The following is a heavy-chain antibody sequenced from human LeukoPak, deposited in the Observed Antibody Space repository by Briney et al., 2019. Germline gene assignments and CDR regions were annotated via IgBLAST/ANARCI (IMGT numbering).Heavy chain of an antibody. J-gene: IGHJ3*02. CDR1: GYSFTSYW. D-gene: IGHD2-15*01. Sequence: GESLKISCKGSGYSFTSYWIGWVRQIPGKGLEWMGIIYPGDSDTRYSPSFQGQVTISVDKSISTAFLQWSSLKASDTAMYYCARHRRPADPLDAFDIWGQGTMVTVSS. CDR2: IYPGDSDT. CDR3: ARHRRPADPLDAFDI. V-gene: IGHV5-51*01.